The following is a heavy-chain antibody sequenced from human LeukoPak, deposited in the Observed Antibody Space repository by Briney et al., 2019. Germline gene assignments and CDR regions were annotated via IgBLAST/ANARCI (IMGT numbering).Heavy chain of an antibody. Sequence: ASVKVSCKASGYTFTGYYMHWVRQAPGQGLEWMGWINPNSGGTNYAQKLQGRVTVTRDTSISTVYMELTRLRSDDTAVYYCARDRDPSSPYDAFDIWGQGTMVTVSS. D-gene: IGHD3-10*01. CDR3: ARDRDPSSPYDAFDI. CDR2: INPNSGGT. V-gene: IGHV1-2*02. CDR1: GYTFTGYY. J-gene: IGHJ3*02.